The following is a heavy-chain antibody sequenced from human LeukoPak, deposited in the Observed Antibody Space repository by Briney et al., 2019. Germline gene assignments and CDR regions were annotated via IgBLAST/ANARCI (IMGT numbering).Heavy chain of an antibody. Sequence: KASETLSHTCTVSGASFSSGDQYWNWIRQGPGEGLEWIGSIHPSGALYNNPSLESRVTISIDTSKNQFSLNLNSVTAADTAVYFCSRGLDSRKLGYWGQGTLVTVSS. V-gene: IGHV4-31*03. CDR2: IHPSGAL. CDR3: SRGLDSRKLGY. D-gene: IGHD3-22*01. J-gene: IGHJ4*02. CDR1: GASFSSGDQY.